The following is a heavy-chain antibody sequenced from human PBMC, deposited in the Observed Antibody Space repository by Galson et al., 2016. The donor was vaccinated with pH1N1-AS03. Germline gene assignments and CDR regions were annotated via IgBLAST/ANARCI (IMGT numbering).Heavy chain of an antibody. CDR1: GFTFSSHG. Sequence: SLRLSCAASGFTFSSHGMHWVRQTPGKGLEWVAVIWRDGNTQYYADSVKGRFIISRDNSKSTVSLQMNSLRAEDTAVYFCARESLYGVYYFDYWGQGALVTVSS. CDR2: IWRDGNTQ. V-gene: IGHV3-33*01. D-gene: IGHD2-8*01. CDR3: ARESLYGVYYFDY. J-gene: IGHJ4*02.